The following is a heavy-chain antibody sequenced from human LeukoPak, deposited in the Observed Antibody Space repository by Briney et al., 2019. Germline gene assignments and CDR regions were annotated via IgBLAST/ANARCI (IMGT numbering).Heavy chain of an antibody. CDR2: ISVGGGST. CDR1: GFTFSSYA. Sequence: GGSLRLSCAASGFTFSSYAMSWVRQAPGKGLEWVSAISVGGGSTYYADSMKGRFTISRDNSKSTLFLQVNSLRAEDTAVYYCARGLAGFDFWGQGTLVTVSS. CDR3: ARGLAGFDF. V-gene: IGHV3-23*01. J-gene: IGHJ4*02.